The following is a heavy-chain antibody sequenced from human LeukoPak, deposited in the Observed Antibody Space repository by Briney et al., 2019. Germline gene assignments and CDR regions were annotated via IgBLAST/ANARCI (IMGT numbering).Heavy chain of an antibody. CDR2: IYYSGST. D-gene: IGHD3-22*01. J-gene: IGHJ5*02. Sequence: SETLSLTCTVSGGSISSYYWSWIRQPPGKGLEWIGYIYYSGSTNYNPSLKSRVTISVDTSKNQFSLKLSSVTAADTAVYYCARVGGDSSGYWGFDPWGQGTLVTVSS. CDR1: GGSISSYY. V-gene: IGHV4-59*01. CDR3: ARVGGDSSGYWGFDP.